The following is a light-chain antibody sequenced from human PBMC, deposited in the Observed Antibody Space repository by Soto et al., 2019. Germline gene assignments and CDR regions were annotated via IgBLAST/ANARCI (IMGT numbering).Light chain of an antibody. CDR3: QKYGSSPQT. CDR1: QSVSSSY. Sequence: EIVLTQSPATLSLSPGERATLSCGASQSVSSSYLAWYQQKPGLAPRLLIYDSSYRATGIPDRFSGSGSGIDFTLTISRLEPEDCAVYYCQKYGSSPQTFGQGTKVEIK. CDR2: DSS. V-gene: IGKV3D-20*01. J-gene: IGKJ2*01.